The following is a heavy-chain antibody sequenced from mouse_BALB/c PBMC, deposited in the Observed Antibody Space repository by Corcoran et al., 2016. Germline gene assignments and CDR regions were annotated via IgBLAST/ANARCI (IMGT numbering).Heavy chain of an antibody. V-gene: IGHV3-6*02. CDR3: ATLLRPFDY. D-gene: IGHD1-2*01. CDR1: GYSITSGYY. CDR2: ISYDGSN. Sequence: EVQLQESGPGLVKPSQSLSLTCSVTGYSITSGYYWNWIRQFPGNKLEWMGYISYDGSNNYNPSLKNRISITRDTSKNQFFLKLNSVTTEDTATYYCATLLRPFDYWGQGTTLTVSS. J-gene: IGHJ2*01.